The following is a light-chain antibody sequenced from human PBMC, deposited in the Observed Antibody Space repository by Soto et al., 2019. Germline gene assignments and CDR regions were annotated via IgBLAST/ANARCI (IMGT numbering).Light chain of an antibody. Sequence: QSPLTQPPSASGSPGQSVTISCPGTSSDVGGYNYVSWYQQHPGKAPKLMIYEVSKRPSGVPDRFSGSKSGNTASLTVSGLQAEDEADYYCSSYAGSNNPYVSGTGTKVTVL. V-gene: IGLV2-8*01. J-gene: IGLJ1*01. CDR1: SSDVGGYNY. CDR2: EVS. CDR3: SSYAGSNNPYV.